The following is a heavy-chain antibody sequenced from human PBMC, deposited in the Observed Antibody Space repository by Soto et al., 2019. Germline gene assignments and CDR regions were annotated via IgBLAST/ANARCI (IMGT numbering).Heavy chain of an antibody. J-gene: IGHJ4*02. Sequence: HPGGSLRLSCAGSGLIVSSNYMTWVRQAPGKGLEWVSVIYSDGNTYYTDSVKGRFTISRDTSKNTLYIQMNSLRAEDTAVYYCARGGYTYGGYPGLWGQGTLVTGSS. D-gene: IGHD5-18*01. CDR3: ARGGYTYGGYPGL. V-gene: IGHV3-66*01. CDR2: IYSDGNT. CDR1: GLIVSSNY.